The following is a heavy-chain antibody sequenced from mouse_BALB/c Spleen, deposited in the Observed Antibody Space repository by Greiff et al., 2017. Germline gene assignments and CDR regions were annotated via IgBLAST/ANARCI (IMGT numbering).Heavy chain of an antibody. CDR1: GYTFTSYV. CDR2: INPYNDGT. J-gene: IGHJ4*01. CDR3: ARNYGYPYYAMDY. V-gene: IGHV1-14*01. D-gene: IGHD1-2*01. Sequence: VQLKQSGPELVKPGASVKMSCKASGYTFTSYVMHWVKQKPGQGLEWIGYINPYNDGTKYNEKFKGKATLTSDKSSSTAYMELSSLTSEDSAVYYCARNYGYPYYAMDYWGQGTSVTVSS.